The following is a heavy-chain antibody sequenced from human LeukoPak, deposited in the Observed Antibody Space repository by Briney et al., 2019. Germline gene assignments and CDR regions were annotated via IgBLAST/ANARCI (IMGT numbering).Heavy chain of an antibody. CDR1: GFTFSSYG. V-gene: IGHV3-30*18. CDR3: AKDPGEWELLSYFDY. Sequence: PGGSLRLSCAASGFTFSSYGMHWVRQAPGKGLEWVAVISYDGSNKYYADSVKGRFTISRDNSKNTLYLQMNSLRAEDTAVYYCAKDPGEWELLSYFDYWGQGTLVTVSS. D-gene: IGHD1-26*01. J-gene: IGHJ4*02. CDR2: ISYDGSNK.